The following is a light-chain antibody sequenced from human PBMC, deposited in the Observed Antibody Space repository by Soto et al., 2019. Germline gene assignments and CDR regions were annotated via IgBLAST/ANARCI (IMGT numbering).Light chain of an antibody. CDR3: QQYNSYSKT. CDR2: DAS. J-gene: IGKJ1*01. V-gene: IGKV1-5*01. CDR1: QSISSW. Sequence: DIHMTQSPSTLSASVGDRVTITCRAIQSISSWLAWYQQKPGKAPKLLIYDASSLESGVPSRFSGSGSGTEFTLTISSLQPDDFETYYCQQYNSYSKTFGQGTKVDIK.